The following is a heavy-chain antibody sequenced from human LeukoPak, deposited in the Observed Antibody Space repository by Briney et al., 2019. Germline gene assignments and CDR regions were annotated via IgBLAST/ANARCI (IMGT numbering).Heavy chain of an antibody. CDR3: VRGLGERSGH. J-gene: IGHJ4*02. Sequence: PSQTLSLTSTVSGGSISSVGYDWSWLRQHPGKGLEWIAYIYNSGSTYYNPSLKRRVTIAVDTSKNQFSLKLSSVTAADTAVYYCVRGLGERSGHWGQGTLVTVSS. D-gene: IGHD3-16*01. CDR1: GGSISSVGYD. CDR2: IYNSGST. V-gene: IGHV4-31*03.